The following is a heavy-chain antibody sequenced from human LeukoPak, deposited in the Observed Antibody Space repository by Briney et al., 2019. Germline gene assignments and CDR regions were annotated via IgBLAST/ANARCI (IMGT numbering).Heavy chain of an antibody. J-gene: IGHJ5*02. CDR3: AREGYYYDSRGSIP. Sequence: ASVKVSCKASGYTFTGYYMHWVRQAPGQGLEWMGWINPNSGGTNYAQKFQGRVTITRDNSISTDYMELSRLRSDDTAVYYCAREGYYYDSRGSIPWGQGTLVTVSS. V-gene: IGHV1-2*02. CDR1: GYTFTGYY. CDR2: INPNSGGT. D-gene: IGHD3-22*01.